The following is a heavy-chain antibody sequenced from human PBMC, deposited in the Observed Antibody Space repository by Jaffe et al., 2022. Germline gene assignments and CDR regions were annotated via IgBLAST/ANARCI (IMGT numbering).Heavy chain of an antibody. D-gene: IGHD2-21*02. CDR1: GGSISSYY. CDR3: ARGVMTYCGGDCVAWFDP. V-gene: IGHV4-59*01. CDR2: IYYSGST. J-gene: IGHJ5*02. Sequence: QVQLQESGPGLVKPSETLSLTCTVSGGSISSYYWSWIRQPPGKGLEWIGYIYYSGSTNYNPSLKSRVTISVDTSKNQFSLKLSSVTAADTAVYYCARGVMTYCGGDCVAWFDPWGQGTLVTVSS.